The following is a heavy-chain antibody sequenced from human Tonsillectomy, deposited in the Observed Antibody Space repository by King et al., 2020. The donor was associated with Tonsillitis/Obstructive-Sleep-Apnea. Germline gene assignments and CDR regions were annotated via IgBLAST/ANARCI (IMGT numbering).Heavy chain of an antibody. V-gene: IGHV1-2*04. D-gene: IGHD3-16*01. CDR2: IDHNSGVT. CDR3: ARDIGDRRSYWYFDL. J-gene: IGHJ2*01. Sequence: QLVQSGAEVKKPGASVKVSCKASGYTFTGYYIHWVRQAPGQGLEWMGWIDHNSGVTSNVQKFQDWVTMTRDTSISTVYLELSRLKSDDTAVYYCARDIGDRRSYWYFDLWGRGTLVTVSS. CDR1: GYTFTGYY.